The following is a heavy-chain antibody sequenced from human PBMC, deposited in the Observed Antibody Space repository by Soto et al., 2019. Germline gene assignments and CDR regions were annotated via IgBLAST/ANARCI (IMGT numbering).Heavy chain of an antibody. CDR1: GGSVSSGDYF. J-gene: IGHJ6*02. CDR3: ARSPNYYYYGFDV. D-gene: IGHD3-10*01. Sequence: QMQLQESGPGLVKPSETLSLTCTVSGGSVSSGDYFWIWLRQSPGKRLEWIAYIYYSGSTNYNPSLKSRATISVDTSKSQVSLTLTSMTAADAALYYCARSPNYYYYGFDVWGQGTAVTVSS. V-gene: IGHV4-61*08. CDR2: IYYSGST.